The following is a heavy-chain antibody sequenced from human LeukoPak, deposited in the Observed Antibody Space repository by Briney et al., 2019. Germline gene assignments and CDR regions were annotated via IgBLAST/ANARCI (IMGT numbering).Heavy chain of an antibody. CDR2: INHSGST. Sequence: GSLRLSCAASGFTFSSYAMSWVRQPPGKGLEWIGEINHSGSTNYNPSLKSRVTISVDTSKNQFSLKLSSVTAADTAVYYCARGRLGYCSSTSCPSSNAFDIWGQGTMVTVSS. D-gene: IGHD2-2*01. J-gene: IGHJ3*02. CDR3: ARGRLGYCSSTSCPSSNAFDI. CDR1: GFTFSSYA. V-gene: IGHV4-34*01.